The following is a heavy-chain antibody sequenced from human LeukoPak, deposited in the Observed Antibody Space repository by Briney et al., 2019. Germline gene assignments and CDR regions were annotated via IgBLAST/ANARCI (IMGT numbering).Heavy chain of an antibody. CDR3: ARGLRYFDWLSPLVAFDI. J-gene: IGHJ3*02. D-gene: IGHD3-9*01. V-gene: IGHV4-38-2*01. CDR2: IYHSGST. CDR1: GYSISSGYY. Sequence: SETLSLTCAVYGYSISSGYYWGWIRQPPGKGLEWIGSIYHSGSTYYNPSLKSRVTISVDTSKNQFSLKLSSVTAADTAVYYCARGLRYFDWLSPLVAFDIWGQGTMVTVSS.